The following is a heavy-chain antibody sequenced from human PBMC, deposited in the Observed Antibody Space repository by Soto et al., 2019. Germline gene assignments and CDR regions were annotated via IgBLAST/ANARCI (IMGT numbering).Heavy chain of an antibody. J-gene: IGHJ6*02. V-gene: IGHV4-30-4*01. Sequence: SETLSLTCTVSGGSISSGDYYWSWIRQPPGKGLEWIGYIYYSGSTYYNPSLKSRVTISVDASKNQFSLKLSSVTAADTAVYYCARVSVVVPTAYYYGMDVWGQGTTVTVSS. CDR2: IYYSGST. CDR1: GGSISSGDYY. CDR3: ARVSVVVPTAYYYGMDV. D-gene: IGHD2-2*01.